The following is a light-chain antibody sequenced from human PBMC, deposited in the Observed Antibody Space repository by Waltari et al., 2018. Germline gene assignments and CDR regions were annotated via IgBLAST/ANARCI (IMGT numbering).Light chain of an antibody. Sequence: DIQITQSPSSLSASVGDRVTITCRASKRIGHYLAWYQQKPGKVPKLLIYAASTLQSGVPSRFRGSGSGTDFTLTISSLQPEDVATYYCQNYDSVPFTFGPGTKVDIK. CDR3: QNYDSVPFT. CDR2: AAS. V-gene: IGKV1-27*01. J-gene: IGKJ3*01. CDR1: KRIGHY.